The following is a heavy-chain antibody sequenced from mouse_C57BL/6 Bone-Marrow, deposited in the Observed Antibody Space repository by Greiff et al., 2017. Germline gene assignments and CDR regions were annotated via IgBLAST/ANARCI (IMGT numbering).Heavy chain of an antibody. V-gene: IGHV1-9*01. CDR1: GYTFTSYW. CDR2: ILPGSGST. Sequence: VQLQESGAELMKPGASVKLSCKATGYTFTSYWIEWVKQRPGHGLEWIGEILPGSGSTNYKEKFKGKDTFTADTSSNTAYMQRSSLSTEDAAIYDCARGYGSSYWYFDVRGTGTTVTVSS. J-gene: IGHJ1*03. CDR3: ARGYGSSYWYFDV. D-gene: IGHD1-1*01.